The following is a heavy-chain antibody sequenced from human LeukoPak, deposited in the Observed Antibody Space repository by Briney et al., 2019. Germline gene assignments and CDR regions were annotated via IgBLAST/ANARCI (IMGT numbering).Heavy chain of an antibody. CDR1: GFTVSDNY. CDR2: IIIPSTNI. Sequence: GGSLRLSCAASGFTVSDNYMNWVRQAPGKGLECFSYIIIPSTNIYYVDSVKGRFTISIDNAKNTLYLQMKSLRDEDTAVYYCARESYWGSSGKGFDSWGQGTLVTVSS. CDR3: ARESYWGSSGKGFDS. J-gene: IGHJ4*02. D-gene: IGHD7-27*01. V-gene: IGHV3-48*02.